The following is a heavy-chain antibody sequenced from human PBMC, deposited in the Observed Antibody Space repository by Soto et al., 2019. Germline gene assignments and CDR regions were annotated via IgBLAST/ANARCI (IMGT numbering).Heavy chain of an antibody. D-gene: IGHD3-22*01. CDR2: ISGSGGST. J-gene: IGHJ4*02. CDR3: AKEGLPYYYDSSGYYYHDY. V-gene: IGHV3-23*01. Sequence: GGSLRLSCAASGFTFSSYAMSWLRQAPGKGLEWVSAISGSGGSTYYADSVKGRFTISRDNSKNTLYLQMNSLRAEDTAVYYCAKEGLPYYYDSSGYYYHDYWGQGTLVTVSS. CDR1: GFTFSSYA.